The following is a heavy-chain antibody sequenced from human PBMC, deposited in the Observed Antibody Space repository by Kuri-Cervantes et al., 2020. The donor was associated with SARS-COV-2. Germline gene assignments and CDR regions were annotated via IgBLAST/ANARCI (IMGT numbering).Heavy chain of an antibody. CDR3: ARLLYWPHYSQY. D-gene: IGHD2-8*02. J-gene: IGHJ4*02. CDR1: GYTFTGYY. CDR2: INPNSGGT. V-gene: IGHV1-2*04. Sequence: ASVKVSCKASGYTFTGYYMHWVRQAPGQGLEWMGWINPNSGGTNYAQKFQGWVTMTRDTSISTAYMELSRLRSDDTAVYYCARLLYWPHYSQYWGRGTLVTVSS.